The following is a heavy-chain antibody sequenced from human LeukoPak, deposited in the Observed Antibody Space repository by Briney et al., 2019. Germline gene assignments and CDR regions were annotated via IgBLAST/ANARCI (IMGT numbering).Heavy chain of an antibody. V-gene: IGHV3-7*01. J-gene: IGHJ4*02. CDR1: GFTFSTSW. CDR2: IKEDGSEE. Sequence: PGGSLRLSCAASGFTFSTSWMSCVRQAPGKGLEWVANIKEDGSEEYYADSMKGRFTISRDNTKNAVFLQMNSLRDEDTAVYYCARVIAARPGDYFDYWGQGILVIVSS. CDR3: ARVIAARPGDYFDY. D-gene: IGHD6-6*01.